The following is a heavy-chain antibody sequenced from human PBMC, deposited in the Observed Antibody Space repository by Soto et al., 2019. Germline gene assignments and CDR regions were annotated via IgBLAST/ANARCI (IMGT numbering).Heavy chain of an antibody. D-gene: IGHD1-1*01. V-gene: IGHV3-30-3*01. CDR3: ARVTPGNNLYYFSGLDF. J-gene: IGHJ6*02. CDR1: GFTFDTYG. CDR2: ISYEGSNT. Sequence: GGSLRLSCAASGFTFDTYGIHWVRQAPGNGLQWVALISYEGSNTYYADSVRGRFTISRDNSKNTVYLQMNTLRPEDTGLYYCARVTPGNNLYYFSGLDFWGQGTSVTVSS.